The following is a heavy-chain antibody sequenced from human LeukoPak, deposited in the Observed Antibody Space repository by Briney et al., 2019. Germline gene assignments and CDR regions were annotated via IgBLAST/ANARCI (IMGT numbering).Heavy chain of an antibody. J-gene: IGHJ4*02. D-gene: IGHD2-15*01. V-gene: IGHV3-7*01. Sequence: GGSLRLSCAASGFTFNSYWMSWVRQAPGKGLEWVANINQHGSERYYMDSVKGRFTISRDNAKNSLFLQMSSLRAGDTAVYYCARDSYCSGGRCYLLFDYWGQGTLVTVSS. CDR1: GFTFNSYW. CDR3: ARDSYCSGGRCYLLFDY. CDR2: INQHGSER.